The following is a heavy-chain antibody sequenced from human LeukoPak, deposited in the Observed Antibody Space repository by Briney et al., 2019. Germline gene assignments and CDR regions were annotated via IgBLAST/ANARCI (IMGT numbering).Heavy chain of an antibody. V-gene: IGHV3-48*04. CDR2: ISSGGNPT. CDR1: GFTFSSYA. J-gene: IGHJ5*02. Sequence: QPGGSLRLSCAASGFTFSSYAMSWVRQAPGKGLEWLSYISSGGNPTYYAESVKGRFRISRDVPQHRVCWQMNSLRAEDTAVYYCTYLRTPYYNDKWLDPWGQGALVTVSS. D-gene: IGHD3-10*01. CDR3: TYLRTPYYNDKWLDP.